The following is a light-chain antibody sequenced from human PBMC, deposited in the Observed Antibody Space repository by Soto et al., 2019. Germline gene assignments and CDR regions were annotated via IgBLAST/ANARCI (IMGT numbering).Light chain of an antibody. CDR1: QSVSRNS. V-gene: IGKV3-20*01. J-gene: IGKJ1*01. CDR2: GAS. Sequence: EIVLTQSPGTLSVSPGERATLSCRASQSVSRNSLAWYQQRPGQAPRLLMYGASSRATGTPDRFSGSGSGTDFTLTISRLEPEDLAVYYCQQYETSPRAFGQGTKVDIK. CDR3: QQYETSPRA.